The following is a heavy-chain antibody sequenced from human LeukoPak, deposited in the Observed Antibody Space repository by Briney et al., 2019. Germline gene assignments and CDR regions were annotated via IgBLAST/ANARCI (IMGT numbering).Heavy chain of an antibody. J-gene: IGHJ4*02. V-gene: IGHV1-8*01. CDR1: GYTFTSYD. CDR3: ARGPYSSGWYSDY. CDR2: MNPNSGNT. D-gene: IGHD6-19*01. Sequence: ASVKVSCKASGYTFTSYDINWVRQATGQGLEWMGWMNPNSGNTGCAQKFQGRVTMTRNTSISTAYMELSSLRSEDTAVYYCARGPYSSGWYSDYWGQGTLVTVSS.